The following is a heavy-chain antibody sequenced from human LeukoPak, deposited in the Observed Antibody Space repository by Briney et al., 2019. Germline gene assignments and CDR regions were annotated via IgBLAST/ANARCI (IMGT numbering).Heavy chain of an antibody. CDR1: GLTFSDYY. CDR2: ITSRGTTT. V-gene: IGHV3-11*01. J-gene: IGHJ3*02. Sequence: PGGSLRLSCAASGLTFSDYYVGWIHQAPGRGLQWISYITSRGTTTYYADSVKGRFTISRDNARNSLYLQMNSLRAEDTAVYYCARAIYDAFDIWGQGTMVTVSS. CDR3: ARAIYDAFDI.